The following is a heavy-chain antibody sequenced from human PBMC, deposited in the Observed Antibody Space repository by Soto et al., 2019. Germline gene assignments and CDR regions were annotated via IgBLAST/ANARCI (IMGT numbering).Heavy chain of an antibody. V-gene: IGHV5-51*01. Sequence: PGESLKISCKGSGYSFTSYWIGWVRQMPGKGLEWMGIIYPCDSDTRYSPPFQGQVTISADKSISTAYLQWSSPKASDTAMYYCALAQGDCSGGSCYSPWFDPWGQGTLVTVSS. D-gene: IGHD2-15*01. J-gene: IGHJ5*02. CDR1: GYSFTSYW. CDR3: ALAQGDCSGGSCYSPWFDP. CDR2: IYPCDSDT.